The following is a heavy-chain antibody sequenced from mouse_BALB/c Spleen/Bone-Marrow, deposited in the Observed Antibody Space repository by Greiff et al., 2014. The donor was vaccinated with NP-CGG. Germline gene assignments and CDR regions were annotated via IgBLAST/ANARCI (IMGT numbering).Heavy chain of an antibody. V-gene: IGHV1-87*01. Sequence: QVQLQQSGAELAKPGASVKMSCKASGYTFTSYWMHWVNQRPGQGLEWIGNIYPGGGDTKYTQKFKGKATLTADKSSSTAYMQLRNLASEDSAVYYCARVFYDRTSDDWGQGTTVTVSS. J-gene: IGHJ2*01. CDR2: IYPGGGDT. CDR1: GYTFTSYW. CDR3: ARVFYDRTSDD. D-gene: IGHD2-3*01.